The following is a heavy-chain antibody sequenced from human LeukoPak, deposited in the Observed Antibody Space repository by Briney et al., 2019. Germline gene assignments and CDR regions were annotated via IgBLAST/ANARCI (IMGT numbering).Heavy chain of an antibody. J-gene: IGHJ4*02. D-gene: IGHD4-11*01. Sequence: PGGSLRLSCAASGFTFSNAWMNWVRQAPGKGLEWVSVIYSGGSTYYADSVKGRFTISRDNSKNTLYLQMNSLRAEDTAVYYCARDFPVPTDYWGQGTLVTVSS. CDR3: ARDFPVPTDY. CDR1: GFTFSNAW. V-gene: IGHV3-66*01. CDR2: IYSGGST.